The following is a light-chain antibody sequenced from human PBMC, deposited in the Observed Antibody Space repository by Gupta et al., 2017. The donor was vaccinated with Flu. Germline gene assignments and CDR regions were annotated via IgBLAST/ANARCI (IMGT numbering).Light chain of an antibody. V-gene: IGKV3-20*01. CDR1: QTVSRDY. CDR3: QQYARSPLT. CDR2: DAS. Sequence: EIVLTQSPGTLSLSPGERATLSCRASQTVSRDYLAWYHQKPGQAPRLLIYDASSRATGIPDRFSGSGSGADFTLTISRLEPEDCAVYYCQQYARSPLTFGGGTKVEIK. J-gene: IGKJ4*01.